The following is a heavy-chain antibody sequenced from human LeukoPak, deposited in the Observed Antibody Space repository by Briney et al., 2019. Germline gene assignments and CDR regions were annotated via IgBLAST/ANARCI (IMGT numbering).Heavy chain of an antibody. CDR3: ARSGDFWSGYYPLFDY. D-gene: IGHD3-3*01. J-gene: IGHJ4*02. V-gene: IGHV4-59*01. CDR2: ISYSGST. CDR1: GGSISSYY. Sequence: SETLSLTCSVSGGSISSYYWSWIRPPPGKGLECIGYISYSGSTNSNPSLKSRVTISVDTSKNQFSLKLSSVTAADTAVYYCARSGDFWSGYYPLFDYWGQGTLVTVSS.